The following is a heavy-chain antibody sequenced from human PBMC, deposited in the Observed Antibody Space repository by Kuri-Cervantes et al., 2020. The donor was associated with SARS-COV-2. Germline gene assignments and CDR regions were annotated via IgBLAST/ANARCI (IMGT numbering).Heavy chain of an antibody. V-gene: IGHV1-24*01. D-gene: IGHD4-23*01. Sequence: ASVKVSCKASGNALTELPLHWVRQAPGKGLEWMGGFDPEQREIIYAQKFQGRVSMTEDTSTDTAYMELSSLRSEDTAVYYCAVGDYGGNYPLGSHWGQGTLVTVSS. CDR3: AVGDYGGNYPLGSH. J-gene: IGHJ4*02. CDR2: FDPEQREI. CDR1: GNALTELP.